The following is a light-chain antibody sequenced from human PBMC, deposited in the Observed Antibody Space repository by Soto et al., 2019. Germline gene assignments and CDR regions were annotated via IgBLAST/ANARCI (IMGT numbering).Light chain of an antibody. Sequence: EFVLTQSPATLSLSPGERATLSCRASQSVNNYLIWYQQKPGQAPRLLIYDASIRATDIPARFSGSGSGTDFTLTISSLEPEDFAVYYCQQRSNWPITFGQGTRLEIK. CDR1: QSVNNY. CDR3: QQRSNWPIT. CDR2: DAS. V-gene: IGKV3-11*01. J-gene: IGKJ5*01.